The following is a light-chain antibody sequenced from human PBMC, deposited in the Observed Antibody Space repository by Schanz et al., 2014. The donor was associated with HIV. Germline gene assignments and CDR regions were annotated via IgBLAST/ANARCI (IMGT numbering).Light chain of an antibody. J-gene: IGKJ2*01. CDR1: QSVSSN. V-gene: IGKV3D-15*01. CDR3: QQFEGWPLIT. CDR2: GVS. Sequence: EIVLTQSPATLSVSPGESATLSCRASQSVSSNIAWYQQKPGQAPRLLLSGVSIRADGIPDRFSGSRSGTEFTLTISSLQSEDFAVYFCQQFEGWPLITFGQGTRLAIK.